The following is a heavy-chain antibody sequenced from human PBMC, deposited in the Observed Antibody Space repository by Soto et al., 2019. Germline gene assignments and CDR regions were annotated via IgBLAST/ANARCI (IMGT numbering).Heavy chain of an antibody. Sequence: QVQLVQSGAEVKKPGASVKVSCKASGYTFTSYGISWVRQAPGQGLEWMGWISAYNGNTNYAQKHQGRVTMTTDTSTSTAYMELRSLRSDDTAVYYCARVRYQLLKSDWFDPWGQGTLVTVSS. CDR2: ISAYNGNT. CDR3: ARVRYQLLKSDWFDP. J-gene: IGHJ5*02. D-gene: IGHD2-2*01. CDR1: GYTFTSYG. V-gene: IGHV1-18*04.